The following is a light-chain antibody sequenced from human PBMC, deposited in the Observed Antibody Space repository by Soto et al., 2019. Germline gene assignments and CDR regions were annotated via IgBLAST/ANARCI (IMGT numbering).Light chain of an antibody. CDR1: IRDVGAYNL. CDR3: SSFKSKSTLI. CDR2: EVR. Sequence: QSALTQPASVSGSPGQSITISCAGTIRDVGAYNLVSWYQQYPGRAPQLILYEVRNRPSGICFRFSGFKSGNTASLTISGLQAEDEADYYCSSFKSKSTLIFGGVTKLTVL. V-gene: IGLV2-14*01. J-gene: IGLJ2*01.